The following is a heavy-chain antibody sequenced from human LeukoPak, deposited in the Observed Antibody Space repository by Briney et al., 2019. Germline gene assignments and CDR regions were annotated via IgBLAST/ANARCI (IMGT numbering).Heavy chain of an antibody. D-gene: IGHD2-2*01. V-gene: IGHV3-43*01. J-gene: IGHJ4*02. CDR2: ISRDGSST. Sequence: PGGSLRLSCAASGFTFDDYSFHWVRQAPGKGLEWVSLISRDGSSTYYADSVKGRFTISRDNSKNSVYLQMNSLRTEATALYYCTKDRCCSTTNCPLDYWGQGTLVTVSS. CDR1: GFTFDDYS. CDR3: TKDRCCSTTNCPLDY.